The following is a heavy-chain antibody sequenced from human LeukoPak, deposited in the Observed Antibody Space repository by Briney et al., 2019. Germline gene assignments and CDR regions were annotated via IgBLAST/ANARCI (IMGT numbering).Heavy chain of an antibody. CDR1: GYSISSGYY. CDR2: IYHSGST. Sequence: KPSETLSLTCAVSGYSISSGYYWGWIRQPPGKGLEWIGSIYHSGSTYYNPSLKSRVTISVDTSKNQFSLKLSSVTAADTAVYYCARPRSGYHIAPFDYWGQGTLVTVSS. V-gene: IGHV4-38-2*01. D-gene: IGHD3-3*01. CDR3: ARPRSGYHIAPFDY. J-gene: IGHJ4*02.